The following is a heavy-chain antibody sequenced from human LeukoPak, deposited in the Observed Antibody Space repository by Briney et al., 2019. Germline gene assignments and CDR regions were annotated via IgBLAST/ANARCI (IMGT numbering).Heavy chain of an antibody. V-gene: IGHV1-2*02. CDR3: AREGPGASPQLRSWFDP. D-gene: IGHD3-3*01. Sequence: VASVKVSCKASVYTFTGYYMHWGRQAPGQGLEWMGWINPNSGGTNYAQKFQGRVTMTRDTSISTAYMELSRLRSDDTAVYHCAREGPGASPQLRSWFDPWGQGTLVTVSS. CDR1: VYTFTGYY. CDR2: INPNSGGT. J-gene: IGHJ5*02.